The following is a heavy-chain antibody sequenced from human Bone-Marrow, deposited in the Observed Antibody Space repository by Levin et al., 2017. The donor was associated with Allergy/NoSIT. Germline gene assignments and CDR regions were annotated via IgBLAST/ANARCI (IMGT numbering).Heavy chain of an antibody. J-gene: IGHJ4*02. Sequence: LSLTCAASGFRFRNYEMNWVRQAPGKGLEWISYISRDGSDIYYGASVKGRFTVSRDNAKKSLYLQMRSLRVEDTAFYYCTRDVPSAHWGQGTLVTVSS. D-gene: IGHD2-2*01. CDR3: TRDVPSAH. CDR1: GFRFRNYE. CDR2: ISRDGSDI. V-gene: IGHV3-48*03.